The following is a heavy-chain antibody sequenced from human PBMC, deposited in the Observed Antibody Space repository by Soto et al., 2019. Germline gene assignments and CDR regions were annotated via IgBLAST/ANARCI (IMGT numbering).Heavy chain of an antibody. J-gene: IGHJ6*03. CDR2: INPNSGGT. Sequence: ASVKVSCKASGYTFTGYYMHWVRQAPGQGLEWMGWINPNSGGTNYAQKFQGWVTMTRDTSISTAYMELSRLRSDDTAVYYCARGRCSSTSCYDSRYYYYYYMDVWGKGTTVTVSS. CDR1: GYTFTGYY. D-gene: IGHD2-2*01. V-gene: IGHV1-2*04. CDR3: ARGRCSSTSCYDSRYYYYYYMDV.